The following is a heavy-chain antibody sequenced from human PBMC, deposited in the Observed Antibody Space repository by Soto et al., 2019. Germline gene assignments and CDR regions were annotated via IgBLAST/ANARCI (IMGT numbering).Heavy chain of an antibody. V-gene: IGHV3-53*01. Sequence: VQLVESGGGLIQPGGSLRLSCAASGFTVSNNHMTWVRQAPGSGPEWVSTIYYNGNTFYADSVKGRFTISRDNSMNMLYLQMNSLRAEDTALYYCATGGDTAKDGYWGQGTLVTVSS. CDR1: GFTVSNNH. D-gene: IGHD5-18*01. CDR2: IYYNGNT. J-gene: IGHJ4*02. CDR3: ATGGDTAKDGY.